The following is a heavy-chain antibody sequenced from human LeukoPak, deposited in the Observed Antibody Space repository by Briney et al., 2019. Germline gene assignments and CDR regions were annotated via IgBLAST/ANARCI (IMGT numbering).Heavy chain of an antibody. CDR2: VNHSGYT. V-gene: IGHV4-34*01. CDR3: TRMTAGHDY. D-gene: IGHD2-21*02. J-gene: IGHJ4*02. Sequence: PSETLSLTCAVSGVSFDDYYWSWVRQTPGKGLEWIGEVNHSGYTNDSPSLKSRVTLSIDTSRKQFSLNLRSVTVADTGIYYCTRMTAGHDYWGQGTLVTVSS. CDR1: GVSFDDYY.